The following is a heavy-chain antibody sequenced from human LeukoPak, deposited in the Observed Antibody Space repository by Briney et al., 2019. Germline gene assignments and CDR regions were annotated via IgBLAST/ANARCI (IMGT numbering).Heavy chain of an antibody. CDR3: VRAEDFGVSTLWFDT. D-gene: IGHD3-3*01. CDR1: GVSINGGDYY. Sequence: SGILSLTCTVSGVSINGGDYYWSWIRQPPGKGLEWIGNIYHSGISFYNPSLKSRVSMSLDMSQNQVSLRLATVTAADTAMYYCVRAEDFGVSTLWFDTWGQGALVTISS. CDR2: IYHSGIS. J-gene: IGHJ5*02. V-gene: IGHV4-30-2*01.